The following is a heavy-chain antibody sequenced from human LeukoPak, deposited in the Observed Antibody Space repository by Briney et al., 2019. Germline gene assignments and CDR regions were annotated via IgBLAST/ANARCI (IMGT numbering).Heavy chain of an antibody. CDR3: AAGEPYAY. CDR2: IWYDGSNK. D-gene: IGHD2-8*01. J-gene: IGHJ4*02. Sequence: GRSLRLSCAASGFTFSSYGMHWVRQAPGKGLGWVAIIWYDGSNKYYADSVKGRFTISRDNSKNTLYLQMNSLRAEDTAVYYCAAGEPYAYWGQGTLVTVSS. V-gene: IGHV3-33*08. CDR1: GFTFSSYG.